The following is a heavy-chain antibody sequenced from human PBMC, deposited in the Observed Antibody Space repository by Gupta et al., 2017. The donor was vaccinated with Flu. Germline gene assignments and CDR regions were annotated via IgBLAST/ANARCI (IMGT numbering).Heavy chain of an antibody. V-gene: IGHV1-69*01. J-gene: IGHJ3*01. CDR3: AGESGDDYGDYPDPLDL. D-gene: IGHD4-17*01. Sequence: PRQGLEWMGGIIPIYATANYAQKFQGRVTITADESTSTAYMELSSLKSEDTAVYYCAGESGDDYGDYPDPLDLWGQGTMVTVSS. CDR2: IIPIYATA.